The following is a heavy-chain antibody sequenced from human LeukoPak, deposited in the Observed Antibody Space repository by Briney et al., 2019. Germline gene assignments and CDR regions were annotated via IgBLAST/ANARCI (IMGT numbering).Heavy chain of an antibody. J-gene: IGHJ4*02. V-gene: IGHV1-2*02. CDR3: ARAHMTTVTLGDY. CDR1: GYTLTDYY. CDR2: INPNSGVT. Sequence: ASVKVSCKASGYTLTDYYIHWVRQAPGQGLEWMGWINPNSGVTNYAQKFQGRVTLTGDTPISTAYMEVSRLRSDDTAVYYCARAHMTTVTLGDYWGQGSLVTVSS. D-gene: IGHD4-11*01.